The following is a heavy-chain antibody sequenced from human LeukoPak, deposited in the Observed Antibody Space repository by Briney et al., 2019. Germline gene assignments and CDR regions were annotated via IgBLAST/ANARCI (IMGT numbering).Heavy chain of an antibody. D-gene: IGHD4-17*01. Sequence: ASVKVSCKASGYTFTGYYMRWVRQAPGQGLEWMGWINPNSGGTNYAQKFQGRVTMTRDTSISTAYMELSRLRSDDTAVYYCARVRTTVTNYYYYGMDVWGQGTTVTVSS. CDR3: ARVRTTVTNYYYYGMDV. J-gene: IGHJ6*02. CDR1: GYTFTGYY. CDR2: INPNSGGT. V-gene: IGHV1-2*02.